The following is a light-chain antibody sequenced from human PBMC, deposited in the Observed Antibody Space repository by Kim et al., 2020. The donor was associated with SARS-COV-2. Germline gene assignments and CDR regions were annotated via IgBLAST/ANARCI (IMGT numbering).Light chain of an antibody. J-gene: IGLJ1*01. V-gene: IGLV1-44*01. CDR2: SNN. Sequence: QSVLTQPPSASGTPGQRVTISCSGSSSNIGSNTVNWYQQLPGTDPKLLIYSNNQRPSGVPDRFSGSKSGTSASLAISGLQSEDEADYYCAAWDDSLNGSYVFGTGTKVTVL. CDR1: SSNIGSNT. CDR3: AAWDDSLNGSYV.